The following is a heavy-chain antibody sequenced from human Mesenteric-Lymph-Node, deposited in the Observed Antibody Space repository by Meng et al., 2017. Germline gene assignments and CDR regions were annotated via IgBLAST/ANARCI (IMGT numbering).Heavy chain of an antibody. J-gene: IGHJ5*02. V-gene: IGHV1-18*01. Sequence: QVQLVQSGAEVKKPGSSVKVSCKGSGGTFSSYAISWVRQAPGQGLEWMGWISAYNGNTNYAQKLQGRVTMTTDTSTSTAYMELRSLRSDDTAVYYCARALRGIRGNWFDPWGQGTLVTVSS. CDR2: ISAYNGNT. CDR3: ARALRGIRGNWFDP. D-gene: IGHD1-14*01. CDR1: GGTFSSYA.